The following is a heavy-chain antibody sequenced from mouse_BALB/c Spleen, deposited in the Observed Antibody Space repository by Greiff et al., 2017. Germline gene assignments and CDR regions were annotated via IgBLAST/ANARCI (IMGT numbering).Heavy chain of an antibody. Sequence: VQLKQSGAELVKPGASVKLSCTASGFNIKDTYMHWVKQRPEQGLEWIGRIDPANGNTKYDPKFQGKATITADTSSNTAYLQLSSLTSEDTAVYYCARGYGSSFDYWGQGTTLTVSS. D-gene: IGHD1-1*01. CDR2: IDPANGNT. V-gene: IGHV14-3*02. J-gene: IGHJ2*01. CDR3: ARGYGSSFDY. CDR1: GFNIKDTY.